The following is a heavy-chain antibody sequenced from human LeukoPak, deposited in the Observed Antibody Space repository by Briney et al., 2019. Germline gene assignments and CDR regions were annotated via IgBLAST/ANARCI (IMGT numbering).Heavy chain of an antibody. CDR1: GFTFSSYS. D-gene: IGHD4-17*01. V-gene: IGHV3-21*01. CDR3: ASPAYGDYALFDY. J-gene: IGHJ4*02. Sequence: GESLRLSCAASGFTFSSYSMNWVRQAPGKGLEWVSSISSSSSYIYYADSVKGRFTISRDNVKNSLYLQMNSLRAEDTAVYYCASPAYGDYALFDYWGQGTLVTVSS. CDR2: ISSSSSYI.